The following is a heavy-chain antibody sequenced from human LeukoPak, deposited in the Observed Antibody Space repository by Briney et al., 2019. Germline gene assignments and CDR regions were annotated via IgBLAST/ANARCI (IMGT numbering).Heavy chain of an antibody. V-gene: IGHV3-21*01. CDR2: ISSSSSYI. Sequence: WGSLRLSCAASGFSFSSYSMNWVRQAPGKGLEWVSSISSSSSYIYYADSVKGRFTIARDNAKNSLYLQMNSLRAEDTAVYYCARDERRYGIATITRAFDIWGQGTMVTVSS. CDR3: ARDERRYGIATITRAFDI. J-gene: IGHJ3*02. CDR1: GFSFSSYS. D-gene: IGHD5-12*01.